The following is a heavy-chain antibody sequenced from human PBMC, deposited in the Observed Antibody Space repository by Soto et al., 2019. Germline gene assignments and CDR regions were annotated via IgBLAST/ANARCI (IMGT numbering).Heavy chain of an antibody. Sequence: QVQLVQSGAEVKKPGASVKVSCKASGYTFTSYDINWVRQATGQGLEWMGWMNPNSGNTGYAQKFQGRVTMTRNTSIRTAYMELSSLRSEDTAVYYCARELIAVAGTGGDYWGQGTLVTVSS. CDR1: GYTFTSYD. V-gene: IGHV1-8*01. CDR3: ARELIAVAGTGGDY. J-gene: IGHJ4*02. CDR2: MNPNSGNT. D-gene: IGHD6-19*01.